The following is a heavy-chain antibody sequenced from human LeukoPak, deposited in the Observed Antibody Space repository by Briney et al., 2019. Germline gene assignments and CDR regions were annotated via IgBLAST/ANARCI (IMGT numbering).Heavy chain of an antibody. D-gene: IGHD4-23*01. V-gene: IGHV4-59*08. CDR1: GTSITRDY. J-gene: IGHJ6*02. CDR2: ISYSGST. CDR3: ARGPYGGNLVGYYYGMDV. Sequence: SETLSLTCTVSGTSITRDYWTWIRQPPGKGLEWVGYISYSGSTHYSPSLSSRVSISLDTSKNQFSLRLKSVTAADTAVYYCARGPYGGNLVGYYYGMDVWGQGTTVTVSS.